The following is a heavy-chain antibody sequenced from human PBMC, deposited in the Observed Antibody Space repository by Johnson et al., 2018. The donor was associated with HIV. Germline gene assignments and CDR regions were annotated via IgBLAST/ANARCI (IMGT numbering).Heavy chain of an antibody. Sequence: QVQLVESGGGVVQPGRSLRLSCAASGFTFSSYAMHWVRQAPGKGLEWVAIISYDGSNKYYADSVKGRFTISRDNSKNTLYLQMNSLRAEDTAVYYCTTADSSGYFDAFDIWGQGTMVTVSS. CDR3: TTADSSGYFDAFDI. D-gene: IGHD3-22*01. CDR1: GFTFSSYA. CDR2: ISYDGSNK. J-gene: IGHJ3*02. V-gene: IGHV3-30-3*01.